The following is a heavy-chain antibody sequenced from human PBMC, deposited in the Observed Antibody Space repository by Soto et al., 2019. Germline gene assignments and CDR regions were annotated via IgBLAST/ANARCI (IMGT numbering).Heavy chain of an antibody. V-gene: IGHV4-31*02. Sequence: SETLSLTCTVSGGSISSAAYYWSWIRQHPGKGLEWIGYISHSGSPYYNPSLKSRVIISVDTSKNQFSLSLTSVTAADTAVYYCARETLPGITAAGWFYWGQGTLVPVSS. CDR1: GGSISSAAYY. J-gene: IGHJ4*02. D-gene: IGHD6-13*01. CDR2: ISHSGSP. CDR3: ARETLPGITAAGWFY.